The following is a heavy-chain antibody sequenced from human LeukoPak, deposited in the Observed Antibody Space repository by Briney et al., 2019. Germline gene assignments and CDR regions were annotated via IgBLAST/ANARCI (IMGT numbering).Heavy chain of an antibody. CDR1: GFTFSSYG. J-gene: IGHJ4*02. CDR3: AKDPAVSTDY. Sequence: AGSLTLSCAAYGFTFSSYGMHWVRQAPGKGLEWVALIRYDGSNKYYADSGKGRFTLSRKNSKHTSCLQMTSLLAEQAAVYFCAKDPAVSTDYWGQGTLVTVSS. CDR2: IRYDGSNK. D-gene: IGHD4-17*01. V-gene: IGHV3-30*02.